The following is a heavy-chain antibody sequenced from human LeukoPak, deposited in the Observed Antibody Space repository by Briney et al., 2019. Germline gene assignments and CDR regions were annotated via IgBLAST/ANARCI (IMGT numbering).Heavy chain of an antibody. Sequence: GRSLRLSCAASGFTFDDYAMHWVRQAPGKGLEWVSGISWNSGSIGYADSVKGRFTISRDNAKNTLYLHMNSLRAEDTALYYCAKDTPGPLDPWGQGTLVTVSS. J-gene: IGHJ5*02. CDR2: ISWNSGSI. V-gene: IGHV3-9*01. CDR3: AKDTPGPLDP. CDR1: GFTFDDYA.